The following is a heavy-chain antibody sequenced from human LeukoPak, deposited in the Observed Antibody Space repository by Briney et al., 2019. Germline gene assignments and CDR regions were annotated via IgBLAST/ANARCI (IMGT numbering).Heavy chain of an antibody. Sequence: PGGSLRPSCAASGFTFDDYAMHWVRQAPGKGLEWVSGISWNSGSISYADSVKGRFTISRDNAKNSLYLQMNSLRAEDTALYYCAKSRDYYDSSGLFDYWGQGTLVTVSS. CDR3: AKSRDYYDSSGLFDY. V-gene: IGHV3-9*01. J-gene: IGHJ4*02. CDR1: GFTFDDYA. CDR2: ISWNSGSI. D-gene: IGHD3-22*01.